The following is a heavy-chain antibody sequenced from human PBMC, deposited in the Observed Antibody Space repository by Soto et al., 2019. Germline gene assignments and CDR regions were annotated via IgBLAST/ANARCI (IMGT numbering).Heavy chain of an antibody. V-gene: IGHV1-69*12. CDR2: IIPIFGTA. CDR1: GGTFSSYA. Sequence: QVQLVQSGAEVKKPGSSVKVSCKASGGTFSSYAISWVRQAPGQGLEWMGGIIPIFGTANYAQKFQGRVKITADESTSTAYRELSSLRSEDTAVYYCARGKRYYDSSGYFLGPIYYFDYWGQGTLVTVSS. CDR3: ARGKRYYDSSGYFLGPIYYFDY. D-gene: IGHD3-22*01. J-gene: IGHJ4*02.